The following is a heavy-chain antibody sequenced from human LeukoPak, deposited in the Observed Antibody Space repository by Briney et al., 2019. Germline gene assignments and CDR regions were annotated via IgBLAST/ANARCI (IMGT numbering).Heavy chain of an antibody. Sequence: PGGSLRLSCVASGFTFGHNAMAWVRQAPGKRLEWVSALSGSGGDTFYAGSVKGRFTISRDNSKNTLYLQLSSLRPDDTAVYYCAKGAPSSSSIFDFWGPGTLVTVSS. J-gene: IGHJ4*02. V-gene: IGHV3-23*01. CDR2: LSGSGGDT. CDR3: AKGAPSSSSIFDF. D-gene: IGHD6-6*01. CDR1: GFTFGHNA.